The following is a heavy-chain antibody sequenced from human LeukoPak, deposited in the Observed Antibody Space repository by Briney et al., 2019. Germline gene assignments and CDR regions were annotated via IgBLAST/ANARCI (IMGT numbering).Heavy chain of an antibody. CDR1: GFTFSSYW. J-gene: IGHJ3*02. CDR2: INSDGRST. D-gene: IGHD3-16*02. CDR3: AKDPEQGRIGDAFDI. Sequence: AGGSLRLSCAASGFTFSSYWTHWVRQAPGKGLVWVSRINSDGRSTSYADSVKGRFTISRDNSKNTLYLQMNSLRAEDTAVYYCAKDPEQGRIGDAFDIWGQGTMVTVSS. V-gene: IGHV3-74*01.